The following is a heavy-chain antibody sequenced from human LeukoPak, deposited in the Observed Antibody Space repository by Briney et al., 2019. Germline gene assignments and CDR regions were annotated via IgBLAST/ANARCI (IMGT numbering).Heavy chain of an antibody. CDR2: ISNGKT. D-gene: IGHD2-21*02. Sequence: QSGGSLRLSCAASGFPFSSHAMSWVRQPPGKGLEWVSAISNGKTYYADSVRGRFTISRDDSKNTVYLQMNSLRDEDTALYYCVREAGYCASVCLKSNWFDLWGQGTLVTVSS. CDR1: GFPFSSHA. V-gene: IGHV3-23*01. J-gene: IGHJ5*02. CDR3: VREAGYCASVCLKSNWFDL.